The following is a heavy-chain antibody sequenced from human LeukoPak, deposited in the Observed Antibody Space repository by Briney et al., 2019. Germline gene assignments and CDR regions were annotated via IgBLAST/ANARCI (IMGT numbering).Heavy chain of an antibody. D-gene: IGHD6-13*01. Sequence: ASVKVSCKASGYTFPSYGISWVRQAPGQGLEWMGWISAYNGNTNYAQKLQGRVTMSTDTCTSTAYMELRSLRSDDTAVYYCARDRSSSWYGAYYYYGMDVWGQGTTVTVSS. CDR1: GYTFPSYG. CDR3: ARDRSSSWYGAYYYYGMDV. J-gene: IGHJ6*02. V-gene: IGHV1-18*01. CDR2: ISAYNGNT.